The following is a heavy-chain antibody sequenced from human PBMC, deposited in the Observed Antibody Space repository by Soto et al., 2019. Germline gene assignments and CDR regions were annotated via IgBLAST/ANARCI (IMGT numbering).Heavy chain of an antibody. V-gene: IGHV3-30-3*01. CDR1: GFIFSNYS. CDR2: TSYDGSNK. D-gene: IGHD2-15*01. Sequence: QVQLVESGGGVVQPGRSLRLSCTASGFIFSNYSMHWVRQAQGKGLEWVAVTSYDGSNKYYADSVKGRFTISRDNSKNTLYVQMNSLRAEDTAMYYCARDQKGGQCSGGSCHYYYGMDVWGQGTTVTVSS. CDR3: ARDQKGGQCSGGSCHYYYGMDV. J-gene: IGHJ6*02.